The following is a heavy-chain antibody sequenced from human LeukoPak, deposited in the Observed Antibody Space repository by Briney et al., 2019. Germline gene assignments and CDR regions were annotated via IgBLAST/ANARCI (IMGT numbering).Heavy chain of an antibody. J-gene: IGHJ6*03. CDR3: ARVGGTVTTGSYYYYYYMDV. CDR1: GYTFTRYD. CDR2: MNPNSGNT. D-gene: IGHD4-17*01. Sequence: ASVKVSCKASGYTFTRYDINWVRQATGQGLEWMGWMNPNSGNTGYAQKFQGRVTMTRNTSISTAYMELSSLRSEDTAVYYCARVGGTVTTGSYYYYYYMDVWGKGTTVTVSS. V-gene: IGHV1-8*01.